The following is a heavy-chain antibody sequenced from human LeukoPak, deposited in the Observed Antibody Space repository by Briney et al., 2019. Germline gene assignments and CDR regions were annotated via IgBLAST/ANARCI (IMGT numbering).Heavy chain of an antibody. Sequence: GRSLRLSCAASGFTFDDHGMRWVRQTPGKGLEWVAGVFWNGVDKGYADSVKGRFTIFRDNAKNSMYLQMNSLRIEDTALYYCSKDISAGGLGVWGPGTPVTVSS. V-gene: IGHV3-9*01. J-gene: IGHJ6*02. CDR2: VFWNGVDK. D-gene: IGHD3-16*02. CDR3: SKDISAGGLGV. CDR1: GFTFDDHG.